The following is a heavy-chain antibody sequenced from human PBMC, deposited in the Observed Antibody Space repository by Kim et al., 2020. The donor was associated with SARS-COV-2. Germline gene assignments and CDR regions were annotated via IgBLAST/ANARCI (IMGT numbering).Heavy chain of an antibody. Sequence: PSLKSRVTISVDTSKNQFSLKLSAVTAADTAVYYCARGGGSGSYYNPFDYWGQGTLVTVSS. J-gene: IGHJ4*02. D-gene: IGHD3-10*01. CDR3: ARGGGSGSYYNPFDY. V-gene: IGHV4-30-2*04.